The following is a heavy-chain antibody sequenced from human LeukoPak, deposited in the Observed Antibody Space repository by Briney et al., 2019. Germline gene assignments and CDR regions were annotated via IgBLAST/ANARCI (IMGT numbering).Heavy chain of an antibody. CDR1: GGTFSSYA. CDR3: RTGSDY. CDR2: ISYDGSNK. V-gene: IGHV3-30-3*01. D-gene: IGHD4-17*01. Sequence: SCKASGGTFSSYAMHWVRQAPGKGLEWVAVISYDGSNKYYADSVKGRFTISRDNSKNTLYLQMNSLRAEDTAVYYCRTGSDYWGQGTLVTVSS. J-gene: IGHJ4*02.